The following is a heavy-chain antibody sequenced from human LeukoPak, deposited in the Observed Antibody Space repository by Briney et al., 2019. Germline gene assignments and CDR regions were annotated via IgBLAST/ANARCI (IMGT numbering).Heavy chain of an antibody. CDR2: IIPIFGTA. V-gene: IGHV1-69*13. D-gene: IGHD3-22*01. Sequence: AASVKVSCKASGGTFSSYAISWVRQAPGQGLEWMGGIIPIFGTANYAQKFQGRVTITADESTSTAYMELSSLRSEDTAVYYCAREHLHSSGYPIDYFDYWGQGTLVTVSS. CDR3: AREHLHSSGYPIDYFDY. CDR1: GGTFSSYA. J-gene: IGHJ4*02.